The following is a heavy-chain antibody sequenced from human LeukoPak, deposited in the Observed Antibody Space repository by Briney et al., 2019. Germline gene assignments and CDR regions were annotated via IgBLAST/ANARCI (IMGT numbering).Heavy chain of an antibody. CDR2: IYYSVSS. CDR3: ARGSGSGGGRFDY. V-gene: IGHV4-59*01. CDR1: GGSISGYY. D-gene: IGHD2-15*01. J-gene: IGHJ4*02. Sequence: SETLSLTCTVSGGSISGYYWGWIRQSPGKGLEWIGFIYYSVSSNYNPSLKSRVTISVDTSKNQFSLKLSSLTAADTAVYYCARGSGSGGGRFDYWGQGTLVTVSS.